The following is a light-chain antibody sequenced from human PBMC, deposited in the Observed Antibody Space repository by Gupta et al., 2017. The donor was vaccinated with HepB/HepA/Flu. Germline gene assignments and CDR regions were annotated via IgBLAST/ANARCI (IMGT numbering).Light chain of an antibody. V-gene: IGKV3-20*01. CDR2: GTS. Sequence: EIVLTQSPDTLSLSPGERVTLSCRASQSVSNSYLAWYQHKPGQTPRLLIYGTSSRATGIPDRFSGSGSGTDFTLIISRLEPEDFAVYCCQPEGYSPSTFGQGTKVEIK. CDR3: QPEGYSPST. J-gene: IGKJ1*01. CDR1: QSVSNSY.